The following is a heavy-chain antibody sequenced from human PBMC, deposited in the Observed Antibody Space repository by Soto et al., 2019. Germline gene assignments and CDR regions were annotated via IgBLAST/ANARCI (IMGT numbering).Heavy chain of an antibody. CDR3: GRIPYVYSGTIFDF. Sequence: GGSLRLSCAVSGITVSSYYMSWVRQAAGKGLEWVSVIYAGTITKYADYAKGRLTIYRENSKNTLNQEMNSLRVEDKAVYYCGRIPYVYSGTIFDFWGQGTLVTVSS. D-gene: IGHD1-26*01. CDR1: GITVSSYY. V-gene: IGHV3-53*01. J-gene: IGHJ4*02. CDR2: IYAGTIT.